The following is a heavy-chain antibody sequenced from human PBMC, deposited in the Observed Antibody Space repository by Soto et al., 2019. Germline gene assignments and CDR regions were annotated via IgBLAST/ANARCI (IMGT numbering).Heavy chain of an antibody. CDR2: IYYSGST. Sequence: QVQLQESGPGLVKPSETLSLTCTVSGGSISSYYWSWIRQPPGKGLEWIGYIYYSGSTNYNPSIKSRVTISVDTSKNQYSLKLSSVTAADTAVYYCARVGRDYGDSIYYYGMAVWGQGTTVTVSS. D-gene: IGHD4-17*01. J-gene: IGHJ6*02. V-gene: IGHV4-59*01. CDR1: GGSISSYY. CDR3: ARVGRDYGDSIYYYGMAV.